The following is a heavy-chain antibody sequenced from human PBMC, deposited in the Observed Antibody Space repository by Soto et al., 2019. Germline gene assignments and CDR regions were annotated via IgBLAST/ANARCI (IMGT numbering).Heavy chain of an antibody. D-gene: IGHD2-8*02. CDR1: GFSFGDYA. Sequence: DVQLVESGGGLVQPGRSLRLSCEVSGFSFGDYAMHWVRQAPGKGLEWVSGIFWNSGTIGYADSVKGRFTISRDNAKKVLYLQMNSLRSEDTALYYCAKGQCTGVKCYSDYMDVWGKGTTVTGSS. J-gene: IGHJ6*03. CDR2: IFWNSGTI. CDR3: AKGQCTGVKCYSDYMDV. V-gene: IGHV3-9*01.